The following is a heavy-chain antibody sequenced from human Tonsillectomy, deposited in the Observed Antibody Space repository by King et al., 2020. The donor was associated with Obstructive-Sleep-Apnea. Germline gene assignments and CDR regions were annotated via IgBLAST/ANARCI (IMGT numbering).Heavy chain of an antibody. CDR2: ISSSSSTI. J-gene: IGHJ6*02. V-gene: IGHV3-48*04. CDR1: GFTFSSYS. Sequence: VQLVESGGGLVQPGGSLRLSCAASGFTFSSYSMNWVRQAPGKGLEWVSYISSSSSTIYYADSVKGRFTISRDNAKNSLYLQMNSLRAEDTAVYYCARDAMSRGVRIAYYYYGMDVWGQGTTVTVSS. CDR3: ARDAMSRGVRIAYYYYGMDV. D-gene: IGHD3-10*01.